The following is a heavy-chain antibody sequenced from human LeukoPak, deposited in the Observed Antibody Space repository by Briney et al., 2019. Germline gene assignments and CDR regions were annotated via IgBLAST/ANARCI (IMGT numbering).Heavy chain of an antibody. J-gene: IGHJ3*02. CDR1: GGSISSYY. CDR3: ARHLLAPNDAFDI. Sequence: TPSETLSLTCTVSGGSISSYYWSWIRQPPGKGLEWIGYIYYSGSTNYNPSLKSRVTISVDTSKNQFSLKLSSVTAADTAVYYCARHLLAPNDAFDIWGQGTMVTVSS. CDR2: IYYSGST. V-gene: IGHV4-59*08. D-gene: IGHD2-15*01.